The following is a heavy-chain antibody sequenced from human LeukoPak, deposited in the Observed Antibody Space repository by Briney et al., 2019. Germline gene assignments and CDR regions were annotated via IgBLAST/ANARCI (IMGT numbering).Heavy chain of an antibody. J-gene: IGHJ4*02. CDR1: GFTFSSHW. CDR2: INSDGSST. Sequence: GGSLRLSCAASGFTFSSHWMHWVRQAPGKGLVWVSRINSDGSSTNYADSVKGRFTISRDNTKNTLYLQMNSLRAEDTAIYYCARRSSGSPPYYFDYWGQGTLVTVSS. V-gene: IGHV3-74*01. D-gene: IGHD1-26*01. CDR3: ARRSSGSPPYYFDY.